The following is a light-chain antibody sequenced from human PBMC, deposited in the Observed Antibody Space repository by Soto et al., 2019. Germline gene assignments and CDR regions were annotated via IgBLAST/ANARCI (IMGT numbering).Light chain of an antibody. CDR2: DAS. CDR3: QVRDNWPT. Sequence: EIVLTQSPVTLSLSPGDRATLSCRTSQSVSNYLAWYQQKPGQAPRLLIYDASKRATGIPARFSGSGSGTDFTLTISGLETKDFAVYFCQVRDNWPTFGQGTKLEI. CDR1: QSVSNY. V-gene: IGKV3-11*01. J-gene: IGKJ2*01.